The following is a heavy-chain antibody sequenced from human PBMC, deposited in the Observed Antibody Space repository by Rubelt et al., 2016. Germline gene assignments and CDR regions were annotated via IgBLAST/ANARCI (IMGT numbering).Heavy chain of an antibody. CDR2: FYSGGST. D-gene: IGHD3-3*02. CDR3: ARDISLDY. V-gene: IGHV3-53*01. Sequence: EVQLVESGGGLIQPGGSLRLSCAASGFTVRSNYMSWVRQAPGKGLEWVSVFYSGGSTYYADSVKGRFTIARDNSKNTLYLQMNSLRAEDTAVYYCARDISLDYWGQGTLVTVSS. J-gene: IGHJ4*02. CDR1: GFTVRSNY.